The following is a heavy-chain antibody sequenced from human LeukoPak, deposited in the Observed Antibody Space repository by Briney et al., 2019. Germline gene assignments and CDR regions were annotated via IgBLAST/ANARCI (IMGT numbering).Heavy chain of an antibody. V-gene: IGHV3-53*01. CDR3: ARGGEYFDSNDYIKTFDF. J-gene: IGHJ4*02. CDR1: GFTLSPYD. Sequence: PGESLRLSCAAPGFTLSPYDMHWVRLATGNGLEWDSFIYSGGSTYYADSLKGRFAISRDNSKNTLYLQMNRLRAEDTAVYYCARGGEYFDSNDYIKTFDFCGQGTLVTVSS. D-gene: IGHD3-22*01. CDR2: IYSGGST.